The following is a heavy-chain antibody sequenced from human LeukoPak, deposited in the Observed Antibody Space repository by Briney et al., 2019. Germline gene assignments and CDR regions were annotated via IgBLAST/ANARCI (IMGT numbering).Heavy chain of an antibody. Sequence: SETLSLTCAIYGGSFSGYYWSWIRQPPGKGLEWIGEINHSGSTNYNPSLKSRVTISVDTSKNQFSLKLGSVTAADTAVYYCARGGGRGFDYWGQGTLATVSS. CDR2: INHSGST. CDR1: GGSFSGYY. V-gene: IGHV4-34*01. CDR3: ARGGGRGFDY. D-gene: IGHD3-16*01. J-gene: IGHJ4*02.